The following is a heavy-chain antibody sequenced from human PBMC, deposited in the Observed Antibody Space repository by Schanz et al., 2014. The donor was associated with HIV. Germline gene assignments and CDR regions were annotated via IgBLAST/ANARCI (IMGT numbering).Heavy chain of an antibody. CDR3: ATDGGLERAFGF. CDR2: VYIGDST. CDR1: GFTISSNY. V-gene: IGHV3-53*02. D-gene: IGHD1-1*01. J-gene: IGHJ4*02. Sequence: EVQLVETGGGLIQPGGSLRLSCAVSGFTISSNYMSWVRQAPGKGLEWVSVVYIGDSTFYANSVKGRFTISRDNAKNSLYLHMNSLRDEDTAVYYCATDGGLERAFGFWGQGTLVSVSS.